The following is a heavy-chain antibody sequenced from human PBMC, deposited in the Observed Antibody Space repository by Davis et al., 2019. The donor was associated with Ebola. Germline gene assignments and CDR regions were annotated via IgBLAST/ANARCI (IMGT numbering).Heavy chain of an antibody. D-gene: IGHD5-24*01. V-gene: IGHV4-30-2*01. CDR3: ARDGREMATNV. J-gene: IGHJ4*02. CDR2: IYHSGSN. Sequence: PSETLSLPCAVSGGSISSGGYSWSWIRQPPGKGLEWIGYIYHSGSNYYNPSLKSRVTISVDRSKNQFSLKLSSVTAADTAVYYCARDGREMATNVWGQGTLVTVSS. CDR1: GGSISSGGYS.